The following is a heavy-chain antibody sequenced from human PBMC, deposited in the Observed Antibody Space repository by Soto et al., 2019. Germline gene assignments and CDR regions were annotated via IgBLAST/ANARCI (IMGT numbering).Heavy chain of an antibody. D-gene: IGHD6-19*01. Sequence: GGSLRLSCAASGFTFTNAWMNWVRQAPGKGLEWVGRIKSNNEGGTTDYAAPEKGRFTISRDDSRRTLYLQMNSLKIEDTAVYYCTTTAGAVGCPGIWGQGTMVTVSS. CDR1: GFTFTNAW. V-gene: IGHV3-15*07. J-gene: IGHJ3*02. CDR3: TTTAGAVGCPGI. CDR2: IKSNNEGGTT.